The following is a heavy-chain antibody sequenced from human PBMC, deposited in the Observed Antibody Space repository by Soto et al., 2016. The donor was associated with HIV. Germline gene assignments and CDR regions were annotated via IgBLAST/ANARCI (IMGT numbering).Heavy chain of an antibody. CDR3: AKDLRMTMVQGFIDALDF. CDR2: ISDSGSNT. D-gene: IGHD3-10*01. CDR1: GFTFGNCA. V-gene: IGHV3-23*01. J-gene: IGHJ3*01. Sequence: EVNLLESGGGLVQPGGSLKLSCGASGFTFGNCAMSRVRQAPGKGLEWVSGISDSGSNTYYADSVKGRFTISRDNSKNTLYLHMNSLRAEDTAVYYCAKDLRMTMVQGFIDALDFWGQGTMVTVSS.